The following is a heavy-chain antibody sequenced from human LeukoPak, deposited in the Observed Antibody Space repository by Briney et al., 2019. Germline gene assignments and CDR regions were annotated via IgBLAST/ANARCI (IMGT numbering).Heavy chain of an antibody. Sequence: SETLSLTCAVYGGSFSGYYWSWIRQPPGKGLEWIGEINHSGSTNYNPSLKSRVTISVDTSKNQFSLKLSSVTAADTVVYYCARGVYGFDIWGQGTMVTVSS. J-gene: IGHJ3*02. D-gene: IGHD2-8*01. CDR2: INHSGST. CDR3: ARGVYGFDI. V-gene: IGHV4-34*01. CDR1: GGSFSGYY.